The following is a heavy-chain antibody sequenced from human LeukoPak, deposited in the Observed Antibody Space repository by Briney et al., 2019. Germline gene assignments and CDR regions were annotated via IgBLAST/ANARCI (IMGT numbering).Heavy chain of an antibody. V-gene: IGHV3-30*18. CDR1: RFTFSSYG. D-gene: IGHD6-19*01. CDR3: AKDRAGIAVAGFDY. J-gene: IGHJ4*02. Sequence: GGSLRLSCAASRFTFSSYGMHWVRQAPGKGLEWVAVISYDGSNKYYADSVKGRFTISRDNSKNTLYLQMNSLRAEDTAVYYCAKDRAGIAVAGFDYWGQGTLVTVSS. CDR2: ISYDGSNK.